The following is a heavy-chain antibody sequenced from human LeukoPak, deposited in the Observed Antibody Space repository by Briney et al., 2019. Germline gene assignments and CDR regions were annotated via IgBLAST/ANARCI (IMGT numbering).Heavy chain of an antibody. CDR3: ACTAYYYYYLDV. V-gene: IGHV3-23*01. CDR1: GFTFSSYA. D-gene: IGHD5-18*01. Sequence: PGGSLRLSCAASGFTFSSYAMSWVRQAPGKGLEWVSAISGSGGSTYYADSVKGRLTISRDNSKNTLYLHMSSLRAEDTAVYYCACTAYYYYYLDVWGKGTTVTVSS. CDR2: ISGSGGST. J-gene: IGHJ6*03.